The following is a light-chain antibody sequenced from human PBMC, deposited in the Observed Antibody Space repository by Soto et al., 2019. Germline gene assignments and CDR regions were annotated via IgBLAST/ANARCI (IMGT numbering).Light chain of an antibody. V-gene: IGKV1-5*01. CDR1: QSVSSW. Sequence: DIQMTQSPSTLSASVGDRVTITCRASQSVSSWLAWYQQKPGKAPKLLIYDASSLESGVPSRFSGSGSGTKFTLTIPSLQPDDFATYYCQQYNIYPWTFGQGTKVDIK. CDR2: DAS. CDR3: QQYNIYPWT. J-gene: IGKJ1*01.